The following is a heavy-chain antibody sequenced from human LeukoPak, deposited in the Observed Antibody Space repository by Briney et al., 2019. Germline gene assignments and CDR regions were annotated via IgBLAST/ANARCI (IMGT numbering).Heavy chain of an antibody. V-gene: IGHV1-46*01. J-gene: IGHJ4*02. CDR3: ARDLTGYSSSWGSDY. CDR1: GYTFTSYY. CDR2: INPSGGST. D-gene: IGHD6-13*01. Sequence: ASVKVSCKASGYTFTSYYMHWVRQAPGQGLEWMGIINPSGGSTSYAQKFQGRVTMTRDTSISTAYMELSRLRSDDTAVYFCARDLTGYSSSWGSDYWGQGTLVTVSS.